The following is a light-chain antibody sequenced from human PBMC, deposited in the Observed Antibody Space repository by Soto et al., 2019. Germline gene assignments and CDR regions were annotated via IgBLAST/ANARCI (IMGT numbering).Light chain of an antibody. Sequence: EIVLTQSPGTLSLSPGERATLSCRASQSVSSSYLAWYQQKPGQAPRLLIYDASSRATGIPDRFSGSGSGTDFTLTISRLEPVDFAVYYCQQYGSFTFGGGTKVDIK. CDR2: DAS. V-gene: IGKV3-20*01. CDR3: QQYGSFT. J-gene: IGKJ4*01. CDR1: QSVSSSY.